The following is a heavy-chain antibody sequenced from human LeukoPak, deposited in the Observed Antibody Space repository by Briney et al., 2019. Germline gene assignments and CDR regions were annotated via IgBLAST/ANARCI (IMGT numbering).Heavy chain of an antibody. CDR3: ARWTGSTAATGTRNFDY. CDR1: GGSISSSDYY. V-gene: IGHV4-39*01. D-gene: IGHD6-13*01. Sequence: SETLSLTCTVSGGSISSSDYYWGWVRQPPGKGLEWIGNIYYSGTTYYTPSLKSRVIISADTSKNQFSLNLRSVTAAHTAVYYCARWTGSTAATGTRNFDYWGQGTLVTVSS. CDR2: IYYSGTT. J-gene: IGHJ4*02.